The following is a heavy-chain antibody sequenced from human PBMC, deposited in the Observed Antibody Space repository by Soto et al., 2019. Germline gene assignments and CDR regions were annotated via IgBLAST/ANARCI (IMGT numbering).Heavy chain of an antibody. CDR2: IIPMLGMA. D-gene: IGHD5-18*01. CDR3: ATRGYSYGFVIY. V-gene: IGHV1-69*02. CDR1: GGTFSSYT. Sequence: QVQLVQSGAEVKKPGSSVKVSCKASGGTFSSYTFSWVRQAPGQGLEWMGRIIPMLGMANYAQKFQGRVTITADKSTSTAYMELSSLRSEDTAVYYCATRGYSYGFVIYWGQGTLVTVSS. J-gene: IGHJ4*02.